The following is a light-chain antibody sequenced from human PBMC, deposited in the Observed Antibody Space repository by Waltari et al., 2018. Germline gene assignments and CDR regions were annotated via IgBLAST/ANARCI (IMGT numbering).Light chain of an antibody. CDR2: AGS. Sequence: DIHMTQSPPSLSASIGDRVTITCRASENIGSYLNWYQQKSGEVPRLLIYAGSTLQSGVPPRFSGSRSGTDFTFTISSLQPEDCAVYYCQHSFETPYSFGQGTKVEIK. J-gene: IGKJ2*03. CDR1: ENIGSY. CDR3: QHSFETPYS. V-gene: IGKV1-39*01.